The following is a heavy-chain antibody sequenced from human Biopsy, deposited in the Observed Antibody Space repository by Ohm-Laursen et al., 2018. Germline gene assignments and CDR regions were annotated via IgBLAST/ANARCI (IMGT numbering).Heavy chain of an antibody. Sequence: SDTLSLTCTVSGGSISNNNYYWGWIRQPPGKGLEWIGSILYRGSTHYKPSLKSRLNISVDTSKNQFSLKLNSVTAADTAVYYCARDYDTSGYYYVSWGQGTLVTVSS. CDR1: GGSISNNNYY. CDR3: ARDYDTSGYYYVS. J-gene: IGHJ5*02. V-gene: IGHV4-39*01. CDR2: ILYRGST. D-gene: IGHD3-22*01.